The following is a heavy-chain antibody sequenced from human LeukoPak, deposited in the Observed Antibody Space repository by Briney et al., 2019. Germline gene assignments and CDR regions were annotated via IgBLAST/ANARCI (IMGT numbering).Heavy chain of an antibody. CDR2: ISYDGSNK. V-gene: IGHV3-30*18. Sequence: GGSLRLSCAASGFTFSSYGMHWVRQAPGKGLEWVAVISYDGSNKYYADSVKGRFTISRDNSKNTLYLQMNSLRAEDTAVYYCAKGLRYFDLGYFDYWGQGTLVTVSS. J-gene: IGHJ4*02. CDR1: GFTFSSYG. CDR3: AKGLRYFDLGYFDY. D-gene: IGHD3-9*01.